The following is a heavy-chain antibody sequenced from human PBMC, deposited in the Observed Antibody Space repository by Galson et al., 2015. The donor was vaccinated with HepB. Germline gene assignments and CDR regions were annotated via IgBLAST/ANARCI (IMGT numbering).Heavy chain of an antibody. CDR3: AGSRDGYCFHY. V-gene: IGHV3-53*01. D-gene: IGHD5-24*01. CDR1: GFTVSSNY. J-gene: IGHJ4*02. CDR2: IYRGGST. Sequence: SLRLSCAAAGFTVSSNYMSWVRQTPGKGLEWVPVIYRGGSTYYADSVKGRFIISRDKSSNTVLLQMNSLRTDDTAVYYCAGSRDGYCFHYWGQGSLVTVSS.